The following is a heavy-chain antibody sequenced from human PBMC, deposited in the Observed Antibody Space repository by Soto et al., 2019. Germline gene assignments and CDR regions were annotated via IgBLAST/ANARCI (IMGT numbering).Heavy chain of an antibody. V-gene: IGHV3-30*18. CDR3: AKDSLWFGPGSGSYEFSFDY. D-gene: IGHD3-10*01. J-gene: IGHJ4*02. CDR1: GFTFSSYG. Sequence: GGSLRLSCAASGFTFSSYGMHWVRQAPGKGLEWVAVISYDGSNKYYADSVKGRFTISRDNSKNTLYLQMNSLRAEDTAVYYCAKDSLWFGPGSGSYEFSFDYWGQGTLVTVSS. CDR2: ISYDGSNK.